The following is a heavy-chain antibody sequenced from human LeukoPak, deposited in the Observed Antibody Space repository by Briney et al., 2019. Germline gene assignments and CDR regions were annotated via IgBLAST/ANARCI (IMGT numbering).Heavy chain of an antibody. CDR2: IYYSGST. V-gene: IGHV4-30-4*08. CDR3: ARVGIGTTATPGPDY. Sequence: ASETLSLTCTVSGGSISSGDYYWSWIRQPPGKGLEWIGYIYYSGSTYYNPSLKSRVTISVDTSKNQFSLKLSSVTAADTAVYYCARVGIGTTATPGPDYWGQGTLVTVSS. CDR1: GGSISSGDYY. J-gene: IGHJ4*02. D-gene: IGHD4-17*01.